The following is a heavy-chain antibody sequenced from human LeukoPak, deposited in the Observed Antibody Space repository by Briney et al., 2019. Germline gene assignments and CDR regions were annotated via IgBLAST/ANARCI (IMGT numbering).Heavy chain of an antibody. Sequence: GGSLRLSCAASGFTFSDYYMSWIRQAPGKGLEWVSYISSSSSYTNYADSVKGRFTISRDNAKNSLYLQMNSLRAEDTAVYYCARFNSSGYPYFDYWGQGTPVTVSS. V-gene: IGHV3-11*06. CDR1: GFTFSDYY. CDR2: ISSSSSYT. CDR3: ARFNSSGYPYFDY. D-gene: IGHD3-22*01. J-gene: IGHJ4*02.